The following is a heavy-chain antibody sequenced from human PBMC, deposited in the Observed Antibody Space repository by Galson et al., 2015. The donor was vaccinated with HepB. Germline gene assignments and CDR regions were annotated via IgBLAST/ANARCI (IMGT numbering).Heavy chain of an antibody. V-gene: IGHV3-30-3*01. Sequence: SLRLSCAASGFTFSSYAMHWVRQAPGKGLEWVAVISYDGSNKYYADSVKGRFTISRDTSTSTAYMELRSLRSDDTAAYYCAREYYGDYGVDYWGQGTLVTVSS. CDR1: GFTFSSYA. D-gene: IGHD4-17*01. CDR3: AREYYGDYGVDY. CDR2: ISYDGSNK. J-gene: IGHJ4*02.